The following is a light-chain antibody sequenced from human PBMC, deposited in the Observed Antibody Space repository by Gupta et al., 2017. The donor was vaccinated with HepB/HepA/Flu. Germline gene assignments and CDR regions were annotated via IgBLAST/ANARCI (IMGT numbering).Light chain of an antibody. CDR2: AAS. J-gene: IGKJ3*01. CDR1: QGISSH. V-gene: IGKV1-9*01. CDR3: QQVNSYPFT. Sequence: DIQLTQSPCFLSASVGDRVTITCLASQGISSHLAWYQQEPRTAPKLLIYAASTLQSGVPSRFSGSGSGTELTLTISSLQPEDFATYYCQQVNSYPFTFGHGTRLDIK.